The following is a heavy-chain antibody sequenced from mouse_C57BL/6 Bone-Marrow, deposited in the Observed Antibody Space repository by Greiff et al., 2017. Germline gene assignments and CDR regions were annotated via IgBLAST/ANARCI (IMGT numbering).Heavy chain of an antibody. Sequence: VQLKESGPGLVKPSQSLSLTCSVTGYSITSGYYWNWIRQFPGNKLEWMGYISYDGSNNYNPSLKNRISITRDTSKNQFFLKLNSVTTEDTATYYCAREVGWLLGFDYWGQGTTLTVSS. CDR3: AREVGWLLGFDY. D-gene: IGHD2-3*01. CDR2: ISYDGSN. CDR1: GYSITSGYY. J-gene: IGHJ2*01. V-gene: IGHV3-6*01.